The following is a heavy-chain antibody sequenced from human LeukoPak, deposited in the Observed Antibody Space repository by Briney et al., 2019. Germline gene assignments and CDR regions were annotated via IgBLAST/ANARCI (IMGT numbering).Heavy chain of an antibody. D-gene: IGHD6-19*01. CDR2: IYTSGNT. V-gene: IGHV4-4*07. J-gene: IGHJ4*02. CDR1: GGSFSIYY. CDR3: ARDQGAGTYDY. Sequence: PSETLSLTCTVSGGSFSIYYWSWIRQPAGKGLEWIGRIYTSGNTYYNPSLESRVTMSVDTSKNQFSLKLSSVTAADTAVYYCARDQGAGTYDYWGQGTLVTVSS.